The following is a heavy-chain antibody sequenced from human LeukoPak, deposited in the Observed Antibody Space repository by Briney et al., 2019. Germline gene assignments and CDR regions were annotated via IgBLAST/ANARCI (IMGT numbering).Heavy chain of an antibody. CDR1: GGTFSSYA. J-gene: IGHJ4*02. V-gene: IGHV1-69*05. CDR2: IIPIFGTA. Sequence: GASVKVSCKASGGTFSSYAISWVRQAPGQGLEWMGGIIPIFGTANYAQKFQGRVTITTDESTSTAYMELSSLRSEDTAVYYCASGRYCSSTSCYTEFDYWGQGTLVTVSS. D-gene: IGHD2-2*02. CDR3: ASGRYCSSTSCYTEFDY.